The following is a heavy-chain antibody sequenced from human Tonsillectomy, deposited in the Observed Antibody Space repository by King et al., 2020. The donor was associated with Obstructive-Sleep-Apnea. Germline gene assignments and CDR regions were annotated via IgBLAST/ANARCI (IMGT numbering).Heavy chain of an antibody. J-gene: IGHJ4*02. CDR1: GYTFTSFG. V-gene: IGHV1-18*04. D-gene: IGHD4-17*01. CDR2: ISTYNGNT. CDR3: ARGLSATVTPIPFDF. Sequence: VQLVESGAEVKKPGASVKVSCKASGYTFTSFGISWVRQAPGQGLEWIGWISTYNGNTNYAQKFQGRVTMTTDTSTTTSYMGLRSLRSDDTSIYYCARGLSATVTPIPFDFWGQGTLVSVSS.